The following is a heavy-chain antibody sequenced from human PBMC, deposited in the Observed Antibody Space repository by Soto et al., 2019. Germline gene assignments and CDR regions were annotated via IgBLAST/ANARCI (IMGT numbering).Heavy chain of an antibody. V-gene: IGHV1-69*13. CDR3: ARDGSGRYYDFWSGYYVPWFDP. Sequence: GASVEVSCKASGGTFSSYAISWVRQAPGQGLEWMGGIIPIFGTANYAQKFQGRVTITADESTSTAYMELSSLRSEDTAVYYCARDGSGRYYDFWSGYYVPWFDPWGQGTLVTVSS. CDR1: GGTFSSYA. J-gene: IGHJ5*02. CDR2: IIPIFGTA. D-gene: IGHD3-3*01.